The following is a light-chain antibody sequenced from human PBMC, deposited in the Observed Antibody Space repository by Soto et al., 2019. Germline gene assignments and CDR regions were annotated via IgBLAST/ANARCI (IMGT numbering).Light chain of an antibody. J-gene: IGKJ3*01. CDR1: QSVSGNQ. CDR2: DTF. Sequence: EIVLTQSPGTLSLSPGERGTLSCRASQSVSGNQLARHQQKPGQAPRLLIFDTFKRATGIPDRFSGSGSGTDFTLTISRLEPEDFAVYYCQQYGTLPFTFGPGTKVDIK. CDR3: QQYGTLPFT. V-gene: IGKV3-20*01.